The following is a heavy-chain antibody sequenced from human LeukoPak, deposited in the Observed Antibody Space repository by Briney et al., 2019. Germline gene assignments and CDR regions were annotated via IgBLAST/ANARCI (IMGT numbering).Heavy chain of an antibody. CDR1: GFTFSSYG. Sequence: SLRLSCAASGFTFSSYGMHWVRQAPGKGLEWVSVISYDGSKQYYADSVKGRFTISRDNSKNTLHLQMNSLRAEDTAVYYCAKGGVINMVRGAFDYWGQGTLVTVSS. CDR3: AKGGVINMVRGAFDY. CDR2: ISYDGSKQ. J-gene: IGHJ4*02. V-gene: IGHV3-30*18. D-gene: IGHD3-10*01.